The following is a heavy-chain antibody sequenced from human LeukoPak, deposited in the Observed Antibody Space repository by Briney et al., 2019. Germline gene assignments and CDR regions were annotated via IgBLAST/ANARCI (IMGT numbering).Heavy chain of an antibody. CDR1: GGSISSYY. CDR3: ARVLDCSSTSCSPNFDY. J-gene: IGHJ4*02. V-gene: IGHV4-59*01. CDR2: IYYSGST. D-gene: IGHD2-2*01. Sequence: SETLSLTCTVSGGSISSYYWSWIRQPPGKGLEWIGYIYYSGSTNYNPSLKSRVTISVDTSKNQFSLKLSSVTAADTAVYYCARVLDCSSTSCSPNFDYWGQGTLVTVSS.